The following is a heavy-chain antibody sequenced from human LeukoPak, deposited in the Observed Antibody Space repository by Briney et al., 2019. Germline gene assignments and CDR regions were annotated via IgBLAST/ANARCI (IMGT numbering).Heavy chain of an antibody. CDR3: ARFPEYSSGWWSDY. Sequence: GGSLRLSCAASGFTFSSYAMSWVRQAPGKGLEWGSAISGSGGSTYYADSAKGRFTISRDNSKNTLYLQMNSLRAEDTAVYYCARFPEYSSGWWSDYWGQGTLVTVSS. D-gene: IGHD6-19*01. CDR2: ISGSGGST. J-gene: IGHJ4*02. V-gene: IGHV3-23*01. CDR1: GFTFSSYA.